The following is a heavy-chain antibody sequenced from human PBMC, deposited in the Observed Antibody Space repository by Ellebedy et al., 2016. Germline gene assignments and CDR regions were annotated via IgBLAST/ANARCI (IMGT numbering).Heavy chain of an antibody. CDR3: VHVKSTIAAHPYFDY. CDR1: GFSLSTSGVG. D-gene: IGHD6-6*01. Sequence: SGPTLVKPTQTLTLTCTFSGFSLSTSGVGVGWIRQPPGKALEWLALIYWDDDKRYSPSLKSRPTITKDTSKNQVVLTMTNMDPVDTATYYCVHVKSTIAAHPYFDYWGQGTLVTVSS. CDR2: IYWDDDK. V-gene: IGHV2-5*02. J-gene: IGHJ4*02.